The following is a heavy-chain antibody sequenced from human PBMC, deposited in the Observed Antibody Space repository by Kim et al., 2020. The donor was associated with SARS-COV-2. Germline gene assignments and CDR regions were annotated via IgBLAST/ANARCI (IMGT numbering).Heavy chain of an antibody. CDR3: ARVYGGHDY. Sequence: SRTDYADSVKGRYTNSRDNAKNTLYLQMNSLRAEDTAVYYCARVYGGHDYWGQGTLVTVSS. V-gene: IGHV3-74*01. D-gene: IGHD2-2*02. CDR2: SRT. J-gene: IGHJ4*02.